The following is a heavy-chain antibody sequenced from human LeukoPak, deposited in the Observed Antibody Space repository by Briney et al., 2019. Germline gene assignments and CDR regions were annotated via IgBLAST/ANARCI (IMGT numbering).Heavy chain of an antibody. CDR3: ARKYYYNLGSFPFDF. CDR2: IHNSGTT. CDR1: GGPFSGYF. D-gene: IGHD3-10*01. V-gene: IGHV4-34*01. Sequence: SETLSLTCAVSGGPFSGYFWSWIRQSSGKGLEWIGEIHNSGTTNYNPSLNSRVTISEDTSKNQFYLNLSSVTAADTAVYYCARKYYYNLGSFPFDFWGQGALVTVSS. J-gene: IGHJ4*02.